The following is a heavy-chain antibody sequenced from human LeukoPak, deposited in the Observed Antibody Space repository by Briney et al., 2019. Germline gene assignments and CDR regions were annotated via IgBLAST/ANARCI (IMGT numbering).Heavy chain of an antibody. CDR2: ISSSSSYI. CDR3: AREVEYGDYRDQDAFDI. J-gene: IGHJ3*02. D-gene: IGHD4-17*01. CDR1: GFTFSSYS. V-gene: IGHV3-21*01. Sequence: PGGSLRLSCAASGFTFSSYSMNWVRQAPGKGLEWVSSISSSSSYIYYADSVKGRFTISRDNAKNSLYLQMNSLRAEDTAVYHCAREVEYGDYRDQDAFDIWGQGTMVTVSS.